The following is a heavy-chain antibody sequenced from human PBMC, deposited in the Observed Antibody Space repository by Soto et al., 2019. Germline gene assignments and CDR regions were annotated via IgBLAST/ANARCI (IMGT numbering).Heavy chain of an antibody. D-gene: IGHD3-22*01. Sequence: SETLSLTCTVSGGSISSYYWSWIRQPPGKGLEWIGYIYYSGSTNYNPSLKSRVTISVDTSKNQFSLRLSSVTAADTAVYYCARSMLYSDGSNYSPFDYWGQGTLVTV. CDR1: GGSISSYY. CDR3: ARSMLYSDGSNYSPFDY. CDR2: IYYSGST. J-gene: IGHJ4*02. V-gene: IGHV4-59*12.